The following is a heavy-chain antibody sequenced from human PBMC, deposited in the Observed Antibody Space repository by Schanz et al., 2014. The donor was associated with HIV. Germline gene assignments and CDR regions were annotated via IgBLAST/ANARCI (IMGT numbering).Heavy chain of an antibody. V-gene: IGHV3-23*01. CDR2: LSGSGGRT. D-gene: IGHD6-6*01. CDR3: ASTEFPYSSSSDYYYGMDV. J-gene: IGHJ6*02. Sequence: EVQLLEFGGGLVRPGESLRLSCLASGFTFNNYAMTWVRQAPGKGLEWVSTLSGSGGRTDYADSVKGRFTISRDNSKKTLYLQMNSLRAGDTAVYYCASTEFPYSSSSDYYYGMDVWGQGTTVTVSS. CDR1: GFTFNNYA.